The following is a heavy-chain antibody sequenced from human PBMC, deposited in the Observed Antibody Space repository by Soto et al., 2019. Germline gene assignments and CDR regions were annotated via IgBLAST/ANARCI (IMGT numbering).Heavy chain of an antibody. V-gene: IGHV4-4*07. J-gene: IGHJ6*02. D-gene: IGHD1-1*01. Sequence: SETLSLTCNVSGDSIGRFYWSWIRQSAEKGLEWIGRIYSTGGTAYNPALKGRITISLDRSNNHVSLEMNSVTAADTAVYFCARDLSGTGLDIWGRGTRVTVSS. CDR3: ARDLSGTGLDI. CDR1: GDSIGRFY. CDR2: IYSTGGT.